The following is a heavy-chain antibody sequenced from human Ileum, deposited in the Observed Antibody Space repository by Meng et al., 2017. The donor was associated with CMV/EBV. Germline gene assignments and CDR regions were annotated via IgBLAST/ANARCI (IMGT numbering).Heavy chain of an antibody. CDR3: ATFGGGWDLP. CDR1: GGHRSRSSSY. Sequence: RRQLKGAGPGLVEASETIALTCRSSGGHRSRSSSYWGWVPQPPGKGVGWIGSLSYSGDTNYNPSLNSRFTMSIDTSKNQFSLSLTSVTAADTAAYYCATFGGGWDLPWGQGTLVTVSS. V-gene: IGHV4-39*06. J-gene: IGHJ5*02. D-gene: IGHD3-16*01. CDR2: LSYSGDT.